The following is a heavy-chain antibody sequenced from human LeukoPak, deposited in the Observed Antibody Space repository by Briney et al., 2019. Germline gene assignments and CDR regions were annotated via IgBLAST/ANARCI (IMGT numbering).Heavy chain of an antibody. J-gene: IGHJ4*02. CDR2: INFYGITT. Sequence: RGSPRLSCAASGITFSRHWMHWVAPPPGKGPGVDSHINFYGITTIYADAVKGRFTISRDNAKNTLSLHLNSLIVEDTARYYCASDGSYIDYWGQGTLVTVSS. CDR3: ASDGSYIDY. V-gene: IGHV3-74*01. D-gene: IGHD2-21*01. CDR1: GITFSRHW.